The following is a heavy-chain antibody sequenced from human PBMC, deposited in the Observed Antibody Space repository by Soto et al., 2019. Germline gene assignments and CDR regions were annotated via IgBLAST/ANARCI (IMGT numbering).Heavy chain of an antibody. CDR2: IKGSGGST. Sequence: GGSLRLSCAASGFTFTDFWIHWVRQIPGKGLEWVSRIKGSGGSTYYADSVKGRFTISRDNSKNTLYLQMNSLRAEDTAVYYCAKPQNPRIDIVVVPAAFGPWGQGTLVTVSS. CDR1: GFTFTDFW. D-gene: IGHD2-2*01. J-gene: IGHJ5*02. CDR3: AKPQNPRIDIVVVPAAFGP. V-gene: IGHV3-23*01.